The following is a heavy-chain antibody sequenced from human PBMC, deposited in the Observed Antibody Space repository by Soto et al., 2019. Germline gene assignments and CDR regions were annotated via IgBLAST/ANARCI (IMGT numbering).Heavy chain of an antibody. J-gene: IGHJ1*01. V-gene: IGHV3-53*01. CDR2: IYSGGST. CDR3: ARDRVESGYPEYFQH. Sequence: EVQLVESGGGLIQPGGSLRLSCAASGVTVSSNYMSWVRQAPGKGLEWVSVIYSGGSTYYAVSVKGRFTISRDNSKNTLYLQMSSLRAEDTAVYYCARDRVESGYPEYFQHWGQGLLVTVSS. CDR1: GVTVSSNY. D-gene: IGHD3-22*01.